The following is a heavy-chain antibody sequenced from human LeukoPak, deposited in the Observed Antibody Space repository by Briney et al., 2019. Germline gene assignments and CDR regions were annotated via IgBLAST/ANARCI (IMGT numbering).Heavy chain of an antibody. Sequence: SETLSLTCTVSGGSISSHYWSWIRQPPGKGLEWIGYIYYSGSTNYNPSLKSRVTISVDTSKNQFSLKLSSVTAADTAVYYCARDIVVVTAPSYWYFDLWGRGTLVTVSS. CDR1: GGSISSHY. CDR2: IYYSGST. CDR3: ARDIVVVTAPSYWYFDL. D-gene: IGHD2-21*02. V-gene: IGHV4-59*11. J-gene: IGHJ2*01.